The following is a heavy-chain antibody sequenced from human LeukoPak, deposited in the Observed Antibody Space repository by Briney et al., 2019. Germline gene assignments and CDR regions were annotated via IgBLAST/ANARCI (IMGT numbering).Heavy chain of an antibody. CDR3: ARGPLYSGSYIYYFDY. V-gene: IGHV1-8*01. CDR1: GYTFTSYD. Sequence: GASVKVSCKASGYTFTSYDINWVRQATGQGLEWMGWMNPNSGNTGYAQKFQGRVTMTRNTSISTAYMELSSLRSEDTAVYYCARGPLYSGSYIYYFDYWGQGTLVTVSS. CDR2: MNPNSGNT. J-gene: IGHJ4*02. D-gene: IGHD1-26*01.